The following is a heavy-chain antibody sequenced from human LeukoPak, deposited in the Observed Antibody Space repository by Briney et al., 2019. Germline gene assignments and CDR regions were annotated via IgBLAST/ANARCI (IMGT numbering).Heavy chain of an antibody. V-gene: IGHV3-23*01. CDR3: AKDQDFWSGQGDYYYMDV. Sequence: PGGSLRLSCAASGFTFSSYAMSWVRQAPGKGLEWVSAISGSGGSTYYADSVKGRFTISRDNSKNTLYLQMNSLRAEDTAVYYCAKDQDFWSGQGDYYYMDVLGKGTTVTVSS. J-gene: IGHJ6*03. CDR2: ISGSGGST. CDR1: GFTFSSYA. D-gene: IGHD3-3*01.